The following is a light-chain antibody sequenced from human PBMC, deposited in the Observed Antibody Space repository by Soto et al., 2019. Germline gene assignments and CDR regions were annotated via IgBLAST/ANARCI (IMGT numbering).Light chain of an antibody. Sequence: EIVMTQSRATLSVSPGEIATLSFRASHSIHTSLAWYQQKPGQPPRLVVYGASNRATGIPDRFSCSGSGTDFTLTISRLEPEDFAVYYCQQYGSSGTFGQGTKV. J-gene: IGKJ1*01. V-gene: IGKV3-20*01. CDR3: QQYGSSGT. CDR1: HSIHTS. CDR2: GAS.